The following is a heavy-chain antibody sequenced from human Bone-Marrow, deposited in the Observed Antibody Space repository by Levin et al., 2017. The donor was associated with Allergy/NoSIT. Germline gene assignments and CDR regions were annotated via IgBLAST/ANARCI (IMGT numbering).Heavy chain of an antibody. J-gene: IGHJ3*02. Sequence: LAGGSLRLSCAASGFTVSSNYMSWVRQAPGKGLEWVSVIYSGGSTYYADSVKGRFTISRDNSKNTLYLQMNSLRAEDTAVYYCARRHSSGWYSAFDIWGQGTMVTVSS. CDR3: ARRHSSGWYSAFDI. V-gene: IGHV3-66*04. D-gene: IGHD6-19*01. CDR1: GFTVSSNY. CDR2: IYSGGST.